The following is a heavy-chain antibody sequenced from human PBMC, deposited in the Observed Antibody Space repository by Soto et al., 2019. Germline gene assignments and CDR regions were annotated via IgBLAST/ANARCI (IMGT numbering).Heavy chain of an antibody. J-gene: IGHJ6*02. Sequence: QVQLVQSGAEVKKPGSSVKVSCKASGGTFSSYTISWVRQAPGQGLEWMGRIIPILGIANYAQKFQRRVTITADKSTSTAYMELSSLRSEDTAVYYCARVGEGSGYYYGMDVWGQGTTLTVSS. D-gene: IGHD3-10*01. CDR3: ARVGEGSGYYYGMDV. CDR1: GGTFSSYT. V-gene: IGHV1-69*02. CDR2: IIPILGIA.